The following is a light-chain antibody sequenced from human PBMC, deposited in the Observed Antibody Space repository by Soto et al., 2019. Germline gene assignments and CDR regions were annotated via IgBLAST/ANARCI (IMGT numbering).Light chain of an antibody. Sequence: DIVMTQAPVSLAASLGAIVTINCKSSRNLLYNDKNYVAWYQQRPGQAPKLLIYWASTRESEVPVRISGSGSVTDFRLTIRDLQAADAAVYYCQQFNTTPRTFGQGTRVEI. CDR1: RNLLYNDKNY. V-gene: IGKV4-1*01. J-gene: IGKJ2*01. CDR3: QQFNTTPRT. CDR2: WAS.